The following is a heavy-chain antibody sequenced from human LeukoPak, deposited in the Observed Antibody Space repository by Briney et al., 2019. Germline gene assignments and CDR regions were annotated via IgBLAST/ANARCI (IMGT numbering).Heavy chain of an antibody. V-gene: IGHV4-34*01. J-gene: IGHJ4*02. D-gene: IGHD6-13*01. CDR1: GGSFSGYY. CDR3: ARERGGDSSLNL. Sequence: SETLSLTCAVYGGSFSGYYWSWIRQPPGKGLEWIGEINHSGSTNYNPSLKSRVTISVDTSKNQFSLKLSSVTAAGTAVYYCARERGGDSSLNLWGQGTLVTVSS. CDR2: INHSGST.